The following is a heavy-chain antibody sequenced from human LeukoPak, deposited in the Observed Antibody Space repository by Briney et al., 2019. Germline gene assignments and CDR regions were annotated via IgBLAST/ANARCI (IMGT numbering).Heavy chain of an antibody. Sequence: SETLSLTCTVSGGSISSYYWSWIRQPPGKGLEWIGYIYYSGSTNYNPSLKSRVTISVDTSKNQFSLKLSSVTAADTAVYYCASDYGGTLLDYWGQGTLVTVSS. CDR3: ASDYGGTLLDY. J-gene: IGHJ4*02. CDR2: IYYSGST. CDR1: GGSISSYY. V-gene: IGHV4-59*01. D-gene: IGHD4-23*01.